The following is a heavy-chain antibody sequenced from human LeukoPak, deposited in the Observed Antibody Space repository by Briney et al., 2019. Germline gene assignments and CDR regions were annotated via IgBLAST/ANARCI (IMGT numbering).Heavy chain of an antibody. D-gene: IGHD3-10*01. Sequence: GASVKVSCKASGYTFINYYMHWVRQAPGQGLEWMGIINPSGGTTSCAQNFRGRVTMTRDTSTSTVYMELSSLRAEDTAVYYCANLFGEPVGTDYWGQGTLVTVSS. J-gene: IGHJ4*02. V-gene: IGHV1-46*01. CDR1: GYTFINYY. CDR3: ANLFGEPVGTDY. CDR2: INPSGGTT.